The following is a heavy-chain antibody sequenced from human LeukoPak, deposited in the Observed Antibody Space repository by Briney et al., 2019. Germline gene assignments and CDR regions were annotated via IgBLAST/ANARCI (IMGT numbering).Heavy chain of an antibody. V-gene: IGHV1-2*02. CDR3: ARADWVGSGHAGFYSDY. J-gene: IGHJ4*02. Sequence: ASVKVSCKASGFTYNTYYLYWMRQAPGQGLEWMGWIRLRDGGTIYAQRFQDRFIMTTDPSTNTPSMELRSLTSDDTAVYFCARADWVGSGHAGFYSDYWGQGTLVTVSS. CDR1: GFTYNTYY. CDR2: IRLRDGGT. D-gene: IGHD5-12*01.